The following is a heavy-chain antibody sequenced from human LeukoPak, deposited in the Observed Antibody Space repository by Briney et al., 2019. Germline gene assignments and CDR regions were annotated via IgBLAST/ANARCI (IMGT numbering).Heavy chain of an antibody. V-gene: IGHV3-64D*09. CDR1: GFTFTNAS. Sequence: GGSLRLSCAASGFTFTNASMTWVRQAPGKGLEYVSTISSNGGSTYYADSVKGRFTISRDNSKTTLHLQMSSLRAEDTAVYYCVKGVDTAMYDAFDIWGQGTMVTVSS. J-gene: IGHJ3*02. CDR3: VKGVDTAMYDAFDI. CDR2: ISSNGGST. D-gene: IGHD5-18*01.